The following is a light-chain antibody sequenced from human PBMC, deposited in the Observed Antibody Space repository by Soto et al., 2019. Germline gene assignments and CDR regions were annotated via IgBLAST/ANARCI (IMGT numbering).Light chain of an antibody. CDR2: GAS. Sequence: EIVLTQSPGTLSLSPGERATLSCRAIQRVSSSYLAWYQQKPGQAPRLLIYGASSRATGIPDRFSGSGSGTDFTLTISRLEPEDFAVYYCQQYGSSPFTFGPGTKVDIK. J-gene: IGKJ3*01. CDR3: QQYGSSPFT. CDR1: QRVSSSY. V-gene: IGKV3-20*01.